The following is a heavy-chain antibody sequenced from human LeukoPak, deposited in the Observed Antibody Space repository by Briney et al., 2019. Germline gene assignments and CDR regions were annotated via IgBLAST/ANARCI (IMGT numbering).Heavy chain of an antibody. V-gene: IGHV5-51*01. CDR1: GYSFTSYW. J-gene: IGHJ6*03. CDR2: IYPGDSDT. CDR3: ARQAHIAAAGTGNYYYYMDV. D-gene: IGHD6-13*01. Sequence: GESLKISCKGSGYSFTSYWIGWVRQMPGKGLEWMGIIYPGDSDTRYSPSFQGQVTISADKSISTAHLQWSSLKASDTAMYYCARQAHIAAAGTGNYYYYMDVWGKGTTVTVSS.